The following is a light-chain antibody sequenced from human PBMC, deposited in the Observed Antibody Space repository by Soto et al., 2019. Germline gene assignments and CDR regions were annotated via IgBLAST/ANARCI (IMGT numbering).Light chain of an antibody. J-gene: IGKJ1*01. CDR3: HQYNTVPWT. CDR1: QSVIY. V-gene: IGKV3-20*01. Sequence: EIVLTQSPGTLSLSRLERATLSCRASQSVIYLAWYQHKPGQAPRLLIYGASNRAAGIPDRFSGSGSGTDFTLTINRLEPEDSAAYYCHQYNTVPWTFGQGTKVDIK. CDR2: GAS.